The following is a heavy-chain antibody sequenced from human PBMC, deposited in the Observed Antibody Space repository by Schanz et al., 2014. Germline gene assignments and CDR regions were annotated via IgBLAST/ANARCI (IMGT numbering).Heavy chain of an antibody. J-gene: IGHJ4*02. V-gene: IGHV3-23*01. CDR3: ARAHGNNWYGKGLDY. D-gene: IGHD1-1*01. CDR2: LSGSGGST. Sequence: EVQLLESGGGLVQPGGSLRLSCAASGFTFSSYAMSWVRQAPGKGLEWVSALSGSGGSTYYADSVKGRFTISRDNAKNSLYLQMNSLRAEDTAVFYCARAHGNNWYGKGLDYWGQGTLVTVSS. CDR1: GFTFSSYA.